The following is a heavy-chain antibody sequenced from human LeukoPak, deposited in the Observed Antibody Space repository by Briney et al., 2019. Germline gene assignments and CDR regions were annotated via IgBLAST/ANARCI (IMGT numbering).Heavy chain of an antibody. CDR2: ITSSDDTT. CDR1: GFTFSNYA. D-gene: IGHD4-11*01. J-gene: IGHJ4*02. V-gene: IGHV3-23*01. CDR3: ADSNYWYPVDY. Sequence: GGSLRLSCAASGFTFSNYAMRWVRQAPGKGLEWVSSITSSDDTTYYTDSVRGRFTISRDNSKNTLYLQMHSLRAEDTALYYCADSNYWYPVDYWGQGTLVTVSS.